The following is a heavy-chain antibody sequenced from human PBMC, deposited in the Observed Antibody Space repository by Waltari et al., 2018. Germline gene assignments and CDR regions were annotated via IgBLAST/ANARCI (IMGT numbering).Heavy chain of an antibody. J-gene: IGHJ3*02. Sequence: EVQLVESGGGMVQPGASRRLAGAASGFTFSAYNMNWVRQAPGKGLEWVSYISSFTTTYYADYVKGRFTISRDNAKNSLYLQMNSLRAEDTALYYCARGRDGYIQDVFDIWGQGTMVSVSS. CDR3: ARGRDGYIQDVFDI. D-gene: IGHD5-12*01. V-gene: IGHV3-48*01. CDR2: ISSFTTT. CDR1: GFTFSAYN.